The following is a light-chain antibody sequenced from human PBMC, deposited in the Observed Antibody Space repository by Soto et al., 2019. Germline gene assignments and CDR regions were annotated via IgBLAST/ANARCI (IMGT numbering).Light chain of an antibody. V-gene: IGKV3-20*01. Sequence: EIVLTQSPGTLSLSPGERATLSCRASQSVSNSYLAWYQQRPGQAPRLLIYDASSRATVIPDRFSVSGSGTDFTLTISRLEPEDFAVYYCQQYGRSPGLFTFGPGTKVDIK. CDR3: QQYGRSPGLFT. J-gene: IGKJ3*01. CDR2: DAS. CDR1: QSVSNSY.